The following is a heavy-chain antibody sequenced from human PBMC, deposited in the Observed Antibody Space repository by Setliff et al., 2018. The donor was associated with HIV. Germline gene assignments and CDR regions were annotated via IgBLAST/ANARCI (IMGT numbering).Heavy chain of an antibody. CDR1: GDSISSHY. Sequence: SETLSLTCTVSGDSISSHYWNWIRQPPGKALEWIGYIYYSGSTNYNPSFKSRVTISVDRSKSQFSLKLSSVTAADTAIYYCARAFDSSAPWIDLWAQGTLFTVSS. D-gene: IGHD3-22*01. CDR3: ARAFDSSAPWIDL. V-gene: IGHV4-59*11. J-gene: IGHJ5*02. CDR2: IYYSGST.